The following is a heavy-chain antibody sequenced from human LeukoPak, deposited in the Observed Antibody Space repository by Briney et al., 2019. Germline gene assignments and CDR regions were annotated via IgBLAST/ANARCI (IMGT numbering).Heavy chain of an antibody. CDR2: IYTSGST. Sequence: PSQTLSLTCTVSGGSISSGSYYWSWIRKPAGKGLEWIGRIYTSGSTNYNPSLKSRVTISVDTSKNQFSLKLSSVTAADTAVYYCARDETVAGTRWFDPWGQGTLVTVSS. J-gene: IGHJ5*02. D-gene: IGHD6-19*01. CDR1: GGSISSGSYY. V-gene: IGHV4-61*02. CDR3: ARDETVAGTRWFDP.